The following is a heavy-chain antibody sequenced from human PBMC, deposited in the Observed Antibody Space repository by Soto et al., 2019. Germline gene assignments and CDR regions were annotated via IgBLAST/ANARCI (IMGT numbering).Heavy chain of an antibody. V-gene: IGHV3-23*01. D-gene: IGHD2-21*01. CDR3: AKGLWSQTYYFDY. CDR2: ISGSGGST. CDR1: GFTFSSYA. J-gene: IGHJ4*02. Sequence: SGGSLRLSCAASGFTFSSYAMSWVRQAPGKGLEWVSAISGSGGSTYYADSVKGRFTISRDNSKNTLYLQMNSLRAEDTAVYYCAKGLWSQTYYFDYWGQGTLVTVSS.